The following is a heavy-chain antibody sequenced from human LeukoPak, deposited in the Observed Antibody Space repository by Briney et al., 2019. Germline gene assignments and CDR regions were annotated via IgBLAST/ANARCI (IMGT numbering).Heavy chain of an antibody. D-gene: IGHD2-21*02. CDR3: ARIVVVTAPKPGRYFDY. Sequence: GGSLRLSCAASGFTFSSYSMNWVRQAPGKGLEWVSSISSSSSYIYYADSVKGRFTISRDNAKNSLYLQMNSLRAEDTAVYYCARIVVVTAPKPGRYFDYWGQGTLVTVSS. J-gene: IGHJ4*02. CDR2: ISSSSSYI. CDR1: GFTFSSYS. V-gene: IGHV3-21*01.